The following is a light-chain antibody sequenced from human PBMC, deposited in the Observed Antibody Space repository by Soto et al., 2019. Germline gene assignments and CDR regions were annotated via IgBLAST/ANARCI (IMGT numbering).Light chain of an antibody. CDR2: GAS. CDR3: QQFGSSPLFT. CDR1: QTVTSNY. V-gene: IGKV3-20*01. Sequence: DIVLTQSPGTLSLSLGERATLSCRASQTVTSNYLAWYQQKPGQAPRLLIYGASNRATGIPDRFSGSGSGRDFTLTISRLEPEDSAMYYCQQFGSSPLFTFGPGTKVDMK. J-gene: IGKJ3*01.